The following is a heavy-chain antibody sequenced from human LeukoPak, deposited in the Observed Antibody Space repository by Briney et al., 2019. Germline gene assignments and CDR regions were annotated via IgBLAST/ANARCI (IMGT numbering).Heavy chain of an antibody. D-gene: IGHD5-12*01. Sequence: PGGSLRLSCAASGFTLSSYWLSWVRQAPGKGLEWVANIKQDGSEKYYVDSVKGRFTISRDNSKNTLYLQMGSLRAEDMAVYYCARDGVRSGYDYWGQGTLVTVSS. J-gene: IGHJ4*02. V-gene: IGHV3-7*01. CDR2: IKQDGSEK. CDR3: ARDGVRSGYDY. CDR1: GFTLSSYW.